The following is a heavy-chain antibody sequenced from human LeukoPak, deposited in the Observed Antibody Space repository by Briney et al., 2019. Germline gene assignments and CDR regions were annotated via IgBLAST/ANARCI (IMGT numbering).Heavy chain of an antibody. CDR2: INPHSGDT. CDR1: GYGFSDYY. D-gene: IGHD3-10*01. CDR3: ARETMVRDVIDKY. V-gene: IGHV1-2*05. Sequence: ASVKVSCEASGYGFSDYYIHWVRQAPGQGLEWMGRINPHSGDTRYPEKFQGRVTMTTDTSISVAYLEMSSLTSDDTGVYFCARETMVRDVIDKYWGRGTLVIVSS. J-gene: IGHJ4*02.